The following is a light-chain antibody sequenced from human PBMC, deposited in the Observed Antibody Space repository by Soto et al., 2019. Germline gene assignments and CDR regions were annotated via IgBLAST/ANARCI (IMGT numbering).Light chain of an antibody. CDR2: YDS. V-gene: IGLV3-21*01. J-gene: IGLJ2*01. CDR1: NIGSKS. Sequence: SYELTQPPSVSVAPGKTARITCGGNNIGSKSVHWYQQKPGQAPVLVIYYDSDRPSGIPERFSGSNSGNTATLTISRVEAGDEADYYSQVWDSGSDHSVVFGGGTKLTVL. CDR3: QVWDSGSDHSVV.